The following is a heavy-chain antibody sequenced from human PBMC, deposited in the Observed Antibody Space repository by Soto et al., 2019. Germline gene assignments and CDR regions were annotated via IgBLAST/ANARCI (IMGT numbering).Heavy chain of an antibody. V-gene: IGHV3-7*01. J-gene: IGHJ4*02. Sequence: GGSLRLSCAASGFTFSIYGVHWVRQAPGKGLEWVANIKQDGSEKYYVDSVKGRFTISRDNAKNSLYLQMNSLRAEDTAVYYCARGISGGRHFDYWGQGTLVTVSS. CDR3: ARGISGGRHFDY. D-gene: IGHD2-15*01. CDR2: IKQDGSEK. CDR1: GFTFSIYG.